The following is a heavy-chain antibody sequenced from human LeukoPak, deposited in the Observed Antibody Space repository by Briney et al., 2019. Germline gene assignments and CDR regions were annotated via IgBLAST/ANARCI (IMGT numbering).Heavy chain of an antibody. CDR2: IHYSGST. D-gene: IGHD1-26*01. J-gene: IGHJ4*02. CDR1: GGSISSYY. Sequence: PSETLSLTCTVSGGSISSYYWSWIRQPPGKGLEWIGYIHYSGSTSYNPSLKCRLTMSVDTSKNQFSLRLSSVTAADTAVYYCAGGRGSYSFDYWGQGTLVTVSS. V-gene: IGHV4-59*08. CDR3: AGGRGSYSFDY.